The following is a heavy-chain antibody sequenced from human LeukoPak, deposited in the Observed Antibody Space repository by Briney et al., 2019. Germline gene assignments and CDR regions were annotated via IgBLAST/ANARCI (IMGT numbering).Heavy chain of an antibody. CDR3: ARGCSSTSCYGFDY. Sequence: PGGSLRLSCAASGFTVSSKYMSWVRQAPGKGLEWVSVIYSGGSTYYADSVKGRFAISRDNSKNTLYLQMNSLRAEDTAVYYCARGCSSTSCYGFDYWDQGTLVTVSS. V-gene: IGHV3-53*01. D-gene: IGHD2-2*01. CDR1: GFTVSSKY. J-gene: IGHJ4*02. CDR2: IYSGGST.